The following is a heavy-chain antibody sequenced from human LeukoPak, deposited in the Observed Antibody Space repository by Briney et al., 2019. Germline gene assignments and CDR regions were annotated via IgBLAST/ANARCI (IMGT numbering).Heavy chain of an antibody. J-gene: IGHJ4*02. CDR1: GGTFSSYA. CDR3: ARHGEKGVYGGYVGGY. V-gene: IGHV1-69*01. D-gene: IGHD5-12*01. CDR2: IIPIFGTA. Sequence: SVKVSCKASGGTFSSYAISWVRQAPGQGLEWMGGIIPIFGTANYAQKFQGRVTITADESTSTAYMELSSLRSEDTAVYYCARHGEKGVYGGYVGGYWGQGTQVTVSS.